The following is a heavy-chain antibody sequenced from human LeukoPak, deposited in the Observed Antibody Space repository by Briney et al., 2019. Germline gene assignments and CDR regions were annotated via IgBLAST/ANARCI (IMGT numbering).Heavy chain of an antibody. CDR2: INRSGST. V-gene: IGHV4-34*01. D-gene: IGHD2-2*01. J-gene: IGHJ6*03. Sequence: PSETLSLTCAVYGGCFSGYYWSWIRQPPGNGLEWIGEINRSGSTNYNPPLKSRVTISVDTSKNQFSLNLSSVTAADTAVYYCARHDDCSSTSCYQRDYYYYYMDVWGKGTTVTVSS. CDR3: ARHDDCSSTSCYQRDYYYYYMDV. CDR1: GGCFSGYY.